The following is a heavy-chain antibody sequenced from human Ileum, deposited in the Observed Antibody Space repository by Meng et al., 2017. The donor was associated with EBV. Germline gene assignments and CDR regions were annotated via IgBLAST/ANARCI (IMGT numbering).Heavy chain of an antibody. J-gene: IGHJ4*02. V-gene: IGHV4-4*02. CDR3: ASSDYYRSDY. CDR1: GGSISRSDW. D-gene: IGHD3-22*01. Sequence: QGQLQEPGPGLVKPSETLSLTCAVSGGSISRSDWWSGVRQPPGKGLEWIGETSHSGSTNYSPSLKSRVTISLDKSKNQLSLKLNSVTAADTAVYYCASSDYYRSDYWGQGTLVTVSS. CDR2: TSHSGST.